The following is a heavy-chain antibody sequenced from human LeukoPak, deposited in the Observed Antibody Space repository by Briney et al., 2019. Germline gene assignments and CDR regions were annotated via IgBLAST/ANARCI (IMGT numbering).Heavy chain of an antibody. Sequence: SETLSLTCTVSGGSISSSSYYWGWIRQPPGKGLEWIGSIYYGGSTYYNPSLKSRVTISVDTSKNHFSLKLSSVTAADTAVYYCARVGRITMVRGVIGYWGQGTLVTVSS. D-gene: IGHD3-10*01. J-gene: IGHJ4*02. CDR3: ARVGRITMVRGVIGY. V-gene: IGHV4-39*07. CDR2: IYYGGST. CDR1: GGSISSSSYY.